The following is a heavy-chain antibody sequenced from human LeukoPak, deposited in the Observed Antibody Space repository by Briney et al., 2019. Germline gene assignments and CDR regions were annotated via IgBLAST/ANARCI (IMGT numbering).Heavy chain of an antibody. CDR3: ARRTDIWGGYSLYYFDY. J-gene: IGHJ4*02. Sequence: SQSLSLTCSVSHYSIGSGYSWAWIRQPPEKGREWIGSTYHSGSASYTLSLKSRVTMSVDASKNQFSLRLSSATAADTAVYYCARRTDIWGGYSLYYFDYWGQGTLVTVSS. D-gene: IGHD3-3*01. CDR2: TYHSGSA. CDR1: HYSIGSGYS. V-gene: IGHV4-38-2*01.